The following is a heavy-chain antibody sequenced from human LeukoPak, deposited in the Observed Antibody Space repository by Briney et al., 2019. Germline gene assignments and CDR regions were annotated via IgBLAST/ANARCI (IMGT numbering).Heavy chain of an antibody. J-gene: IGHJ3*02. Sequence: GGSLRLSCAASGFTFSSYSMNWVRQAPGKGLEWVSHITASGTAMFYADSVKGRFTISRDNAKNSLYLQMNSLRDEDTAVYHCARHCCSGPAKRVFDIWGQGTMVTVSS. V-gene: IGHV3-48*02. CDR1: GFTFSSYS. D-gene: IGHD2-15*01. CDR3: ARHCCSGPAKRVFDI. CDR2: ITASGTAM.